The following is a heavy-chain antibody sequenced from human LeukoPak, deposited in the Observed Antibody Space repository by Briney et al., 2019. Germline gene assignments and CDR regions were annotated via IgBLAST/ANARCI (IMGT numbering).Heavy chain of an antibody. CDR1: GYTFTSYG. CDR3: ARDGGITMIVVSSRGFDY. Sequence: ASVKVSCXASGYTFTSYGISWVRRARGQGLEWMGWISAYNGNTNYAQKLQGRVTMTTDTSTSTAYMELRSLRSDDTAVYYCARDGGITMIVVSSRGFDYWGQGTLVTVSS. CDR2: ISAYNGNT. D-gene: IGHD3-22*01. V-gene: IGHV1-18*01. J-gene: IGHJ4*02.